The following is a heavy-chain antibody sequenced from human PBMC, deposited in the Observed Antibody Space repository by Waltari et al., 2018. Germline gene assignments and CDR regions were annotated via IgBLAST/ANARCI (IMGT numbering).Heavy chain of an antibody. D-gene: IGHD3-22*01. V-gene: IGHV3-21*01. CDR2: ISSSSSYI. Sequence: LQLQESGPGLVKPSETLSLTCTVSGGSISSSSYYWGWIRPATGKGREWVSSISSSSSYIYYADSVKGRFTISRDNAKNSLYLQMNSLRAEDTAVYYCARYTPRHYDSSGYGYYFDYWGQGTLVTVSS. CDR1: GGSISSSS. CDR3: ARYTPRHYDSSGYGYYFDY. J-gene: IGHJ4*02.